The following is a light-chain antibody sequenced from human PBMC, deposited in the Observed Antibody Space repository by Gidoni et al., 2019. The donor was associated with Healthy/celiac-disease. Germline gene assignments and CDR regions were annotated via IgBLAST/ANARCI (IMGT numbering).Light chain of an antibody. CDR1: QSISSY. V-gene: IGKV1-39*01. CDR2: GAS. Sequence: DIQLTQSPSALSASGGDSVTITCRASQSISSYLNWYQQKPGKAPKLLISGASSLQSGVPSRFSGSGSGTEFTLTISSLQPEDFATYYCQQSYSTLLTFGGGTKVEI. J-gene: IGKJ4*01. CDR3: QQSYSTLLT.